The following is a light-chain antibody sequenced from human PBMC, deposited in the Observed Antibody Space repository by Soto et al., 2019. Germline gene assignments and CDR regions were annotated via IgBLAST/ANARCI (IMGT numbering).Light chain of an antibody. CDR2: WAS. J-gene: IGKJ1*01. V-gene: IGKV4-1*01. CDR1: QSVLYRSINKNF. Sequence: DIVMTQSPDSLAVSLGERATINCKSSQSVLYRSINKNFLAWYQQKPGQSPKLLIYWASIRESGVPDRFSGSGSGTDFTLTISSLQAEDVAVYYCQQHYSSPQTFGQGTKVEIK. CDR3: QQHYSSPQT.